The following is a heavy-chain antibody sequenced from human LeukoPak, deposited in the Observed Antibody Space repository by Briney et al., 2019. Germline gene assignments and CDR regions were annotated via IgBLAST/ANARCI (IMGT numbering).Heavy chain of an antibody. CDR2: IKHSGST. CDR3: ASWEPKTEHYGPGGGHRDY. CDR1: GGSFSDYY. Sequence: PSETLSLTCAVYGGSFSDYYWSWIRKPPGKGLEWIGEIKHSGSTNYYPSLKSRVTILLETSKNQFSLKLSSVTAADTAVYYCASWEPKTEHYGPGGGHRDYWGQGTLVTVSS. V-gene: IGHV4-34*01. D-gene: IGHD3-10*01. J-gene: IGHJ4*02.